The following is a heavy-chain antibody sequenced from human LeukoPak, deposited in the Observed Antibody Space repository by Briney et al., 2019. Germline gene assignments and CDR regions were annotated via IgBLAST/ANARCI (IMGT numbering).Heavy chain of an antibody. CDR2: ISAYNGNT. J-gene: IGHJ6*02. CDR1: GYTFTSHG. Sequence: ASVKVSCKASGYTFTSHGISWVRQAPGQGLEWMGWISAYNGNTNYAQKLQGRVTMTTDTSTSTAYMELRSLRSDDTAVYYCARESLVVVPAAIYYYYGMDVWGQGTTVTVSS. D-gene: IGHD2-2*01. CDR3: ARESLVVVPAAIYYYYGMDV. V-gene: IGHV1-18*01.